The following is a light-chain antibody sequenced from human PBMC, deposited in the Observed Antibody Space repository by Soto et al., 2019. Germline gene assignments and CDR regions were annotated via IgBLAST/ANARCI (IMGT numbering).Light chain of an antibody. CDR3: SSYTSISTLHV. CDR1: NSDVGGYNY. V-gene: IGLV2-14*01. J-gene: IGLJ1*01. Sequence: QSALTQPASVSGSPGQSITISCTGTNSDVGGYNYVSWYQQHPGKAPELMIYEVSHRPSGVSNRFSGSKSDNTASLTISGLQAEDEADYYCSSYTSISTLHVFGTGTKLTVL. CDR2: EVS.